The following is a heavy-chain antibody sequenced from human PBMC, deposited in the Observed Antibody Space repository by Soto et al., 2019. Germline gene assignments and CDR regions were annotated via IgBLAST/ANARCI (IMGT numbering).Heavy chain of an antibody. D-gene: IGHD6-13*01. J-gene: IGHJ6*02. Sequence: GGSMRLSCAASGLTFSSYGMHWIRQAQGKGLEWVAVISYDGSNKYYADSVKGRFTISRDNSKDTLYLQMNSLRAEDTAVYYCAKRIAAGAPFYYYGMDVWGQGTTVTVSS. V-gene: IGHV3-30*18. CDR3: AKRIAAGAPFYYYGMDV. CDR1: GLTFSSYG. CDR2: ISYDGSNK.